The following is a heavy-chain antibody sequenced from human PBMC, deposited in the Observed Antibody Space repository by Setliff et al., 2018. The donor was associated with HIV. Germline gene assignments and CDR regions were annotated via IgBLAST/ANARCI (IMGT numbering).Heavy chain of an antibody. V-gene: IGHV7-4-1*02. CDR3: ARGGYDILTGLYYGMDV. J-gene: IGHJ6*02. Sequence: ASVKVSCKTSGYNFENYAINWVRQAPGQGLEWMGWINTNTGNPTYAQGFTGRLVFSLDTSVSTAYLQISSLKAEDTAVYYCARGGYDILTGLYYGMDVWGQGTTVTVSS. CDR1: GYNFENYA. D-gene: IGHD3-9*01. CDR2: INTNTGNP.